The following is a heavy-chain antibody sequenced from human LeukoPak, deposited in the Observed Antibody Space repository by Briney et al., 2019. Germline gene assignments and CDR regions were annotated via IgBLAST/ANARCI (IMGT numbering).Heavy chain of an antibody. D-gene: IGHD5-18*01. Sequence: SETLSLTCAVYGGSFSGYYWSWIRQPPGKGLEWIGEINHSGSTNYNPSLKSRVTISVDTSKNQFSLKLSSVTAADTAVYYCARGLYSYGYEDYWGQGTLVTVSS. CDR2: INHSGST. CDR3: ARGLYSYGYEDY. J-gene: IGHJ4*02. V-gene: IGHV4-34*01. CDR1: GGSFSGYY.